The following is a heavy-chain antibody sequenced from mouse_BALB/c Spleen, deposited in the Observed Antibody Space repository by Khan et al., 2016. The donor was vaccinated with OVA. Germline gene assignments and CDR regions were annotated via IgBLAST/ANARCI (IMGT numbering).Heavy chain of an antibody. Sequence: QIQLVQSGAELVKPGASVKLSCKTSGYTFTNYWIQWIKQRPGQGLGWIGQIFPGTGTTYYNQNFKGKATLTVDTSSNPAYMHLSSLTSEDSAVYFWARGYFGNYEFVYWGQGTLVTVSP. D-gene: IGHD2-1*01. CDR1: GYTFTNYW. CDR2: IFPGTGTT. V-gene: IGHV1S132*01. J-gene: IGHJ3*01. CDR3: ARGYFGNYEFVY.